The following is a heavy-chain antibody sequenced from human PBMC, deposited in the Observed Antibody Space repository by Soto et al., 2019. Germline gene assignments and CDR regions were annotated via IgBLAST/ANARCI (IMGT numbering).Heavy chain of an antibody. CDR1: GGSLSSGGYY. J-gene: IGHJ4*02. V-gene: IGHV4-31*03. CDR3: ARGGIAAAAPPDY. Sequence: QVQLQESGPGLVKPSQTLSLTCTVSGGSLSSGGYYWNWLRQHPGKGLKWVGYIYYSGSTYYNPFLNSRDTISVDTPKSQFSLKLRSLTAADTAVYYCARGGIAAAAPPDYWGQGTLVTVSS. D-gene: IGHD6-13*01. CDR2: IYYSGST.